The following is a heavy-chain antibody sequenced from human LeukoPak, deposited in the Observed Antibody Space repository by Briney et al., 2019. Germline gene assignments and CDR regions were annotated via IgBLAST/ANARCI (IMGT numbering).Heavy chain of an antibody. CDR2: ISYDGSNK. V-gene: IGHV3-30*18. CDR3: AKPVNYYDSSGFSYYFDY. D-gene: IGHD3-22*01. J-gene: IGHJ4*02. CDR1: GFTFSSYG. Sequence: PGGSLRLSCAASGFTFSSYGMHWVRQAPGKGLEWVAVISYDGSNKYYADSVKGRFTISRDNSKNTLYLQMNSLRAEDTAVYYCAKPVNYYDSSGFSYYFDYWGQGTLVTVSS.